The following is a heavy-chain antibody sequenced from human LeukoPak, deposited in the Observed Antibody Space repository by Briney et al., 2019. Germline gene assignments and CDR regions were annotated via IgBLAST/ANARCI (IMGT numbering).Heavy chain of an antibody. V-gene: IGHV4-34*01. CDR2: ITHSGST. Sequence: SETLSLTCGVHGGSFSGYYWSWIRQPPGKGLEWIGEITHSGSTNYNPSLKSRVTVSVDTSKNQFSLRLSSVTAADTAVYYCARALYGDYYFDYWGQGTLVTVSS. J-gene: IGHJ4*02. CDR1: GGSFSGYY. D-gene: IGHD4-17*01. CDR3: ARALYGDYYFDY.